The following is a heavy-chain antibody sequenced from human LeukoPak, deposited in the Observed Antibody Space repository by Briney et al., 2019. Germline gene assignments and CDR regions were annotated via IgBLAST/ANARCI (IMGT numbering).Heavy chain of an antibody. J-gene: IGHJ4*02. V-gene: IGHV1-46*01. D-gene: IGHD1-26*01. CDR2: INPSGGST. Sequence: ASVKVSCKASGYTFSSYYMHWVRHAPGQGLEWMGIINPSGGSTTYAQKFQGRVTMTRDASTSTVYMELSSLRSEDTAVYYCARESTPTYYSGTYYFEYWGQGTLVTVSS. CDR1: GYTFSSYY. CDR3: ARESTPTYYSGTYYFEY.